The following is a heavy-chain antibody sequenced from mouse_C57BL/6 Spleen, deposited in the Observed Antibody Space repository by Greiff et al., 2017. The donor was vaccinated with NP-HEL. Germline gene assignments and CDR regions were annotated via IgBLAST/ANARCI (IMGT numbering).Heavy chain of an antibody. V-gene: IGHV1-62-2*01. CDR2: FYPGSGSI. CDR3: ARHEARDYDYDNYAMDY. CDR1: GYTFTEYT. Sequence: VQLQQSGAELVKPGASVKLSCKASGYTFTEYTIHWVKQRSGQGLEWIGWFYPGSGSIKYNEKFKDKATLTADKSSSTVYMELIRLTSEDSAVYFCARHEARDYDYDNYAMDYWGQGTSVTVSS. J-gene: IGHJ4*01. D-gene: IGHD2-4*01.